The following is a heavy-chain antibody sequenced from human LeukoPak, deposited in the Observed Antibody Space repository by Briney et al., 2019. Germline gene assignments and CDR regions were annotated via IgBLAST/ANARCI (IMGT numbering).Heavy chain of an antibody. J-gene: IGHJ2*01. D-gene: IGHD3-22*01. CDR2: IYPGDSDT. CDR3: ARLLGYYYDSRGIDL. Sequence: GESLKISCKGSGYIFTYYWIGWVRQMPGKGLEWMGIIYPGDSDTRYSPSFQGQVTISADKSISTAYLQWSSLKASDTAMYYCARLLGYYYDSRGIDLWGRGTLVTVSS. V-gene: IGHV5-51*01. CDR1: GYIFTYYW.